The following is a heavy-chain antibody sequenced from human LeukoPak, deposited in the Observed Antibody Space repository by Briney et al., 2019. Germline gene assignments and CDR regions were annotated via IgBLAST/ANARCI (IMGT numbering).Heavy chain of an antibody. D-gene: IGHD2-2*01. CDR3: ARAVTCSSTSCYGTDWFDP. CDR1: GFTFSDYT. J-gene: IGHJ5*02. Sequence: PGGSLRLSCAASGFTFSDYTINWVRQAPGKGLEWVSYMSSSTSSRYYADSVKGRFTISRDNDKNSLYLQMNSLRAEDTAVYHCARAVTCSSTSCYGTDWFDPWGQGTLVTVSS. CDR2: MSSSTSSR. V-gene: IGHV3-48*01.